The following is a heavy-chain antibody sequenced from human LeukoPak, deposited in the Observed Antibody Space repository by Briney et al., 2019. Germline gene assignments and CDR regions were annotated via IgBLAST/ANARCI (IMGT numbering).Heavy chain of an antibody. Sequence: PSETLSLTCAVYGGSFSGYYWSWIRQPPGRGLEWIGEINHSGSTNYNPSLKSRVTISVDTSKNQFPLKLSSVTAADTAVYYCKAGTLYWGQGTLVTVSS. D-gene: IGHD6-19*01. CDR1: GGSFSGYY. V-gene: IGHV4-34*01. J-gene: IGHJ4*02. CDR2: INHSGST. CDR3: KAGTLY.